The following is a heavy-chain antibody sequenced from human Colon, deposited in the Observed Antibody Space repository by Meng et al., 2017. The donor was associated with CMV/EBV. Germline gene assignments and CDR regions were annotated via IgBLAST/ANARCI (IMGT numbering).Heavy chain of an antibody. CDR2: SHSDFRET. Sequence: GGSLRLSCAGSGFTFTNHAMSWVRQAPGKGLEWVSLSHSDFRETHNADSVKGRFRMSRDDAKNTMTLQMDSLRAEDTATYHCARFIGGWSMDVWGQGSMVTVSS. J-gene: IGHJ6*02. V-gene: IGHV3-23*03. CDR1: GFTFTNHA. D-gene: IGHD6-19*01. CDR3: ARFIGGWSMDV.